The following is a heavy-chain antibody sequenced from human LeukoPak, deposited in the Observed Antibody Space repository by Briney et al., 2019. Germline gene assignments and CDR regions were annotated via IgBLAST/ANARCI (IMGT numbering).Heavy chain of an antibody. CDR2: ITSSGSNM. CDR3: AREYFFQFDS. Sequence: GGSLRLSCAASGFTFSNYYMSWIRQAPGKGPEWVSYITSSGSNMYYADSVKGRFAISRDNAKNSLYLEMNSLRAEDTAVYYCAREYFFQFDSWGQGTLVTVSS. V-gene: IGHV3-11*01. D-gene: IGHD3-9*01. J-gene: IGHJ5*01. CDR1: GFTFSNYY.